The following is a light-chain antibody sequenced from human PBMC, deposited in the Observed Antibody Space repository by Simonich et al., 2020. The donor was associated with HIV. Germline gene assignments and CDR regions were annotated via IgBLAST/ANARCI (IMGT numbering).Light chain of an antibody. Sequence: QSALTQPASVSGSPGQSITISCSGTSSDVGGYNYVSWYQQHPGKAPKIILYDVYKRPSGVSNRFSGSKSGNTASLTISGLQAEDEADYYCSSYTTSTTLVFGGGSKLTVL. CDR1: SSDVGGYNY. J-gene: IGLJ3*02. CDR2: DVY. CDR3: SSYTTSTTLV. V-gene: IGLV2-14*01.